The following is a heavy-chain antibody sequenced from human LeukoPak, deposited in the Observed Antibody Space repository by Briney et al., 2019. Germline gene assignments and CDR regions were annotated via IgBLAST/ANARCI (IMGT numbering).Heavy chain of an antibody. CDR3: ARDTGQDSSGYYGVY. CDR1: GFTFSSYA. Sequence: GGSLRLSCAASGFTFSSYAMSWVRQAPGKGLEWVSVIYSGGSTYYADSVKGRFTISRDNSKNTLYLQMNSLRAEDTAVYYCARDTGQDSSGYYGVYWGQGTLVTVSS. CDR2: IYSGGST. V-gene: IGHV3-53*01. J-gene: IGHJ4*02. D-gene: IGHD3-22*01.